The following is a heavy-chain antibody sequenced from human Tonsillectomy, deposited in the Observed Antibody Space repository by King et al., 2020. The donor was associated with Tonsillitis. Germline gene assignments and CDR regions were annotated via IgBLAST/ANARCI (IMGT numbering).Heavy chain of an antibody. CDR3: ARGRKVVLVPPDADWFAP. CDR2: INPNTGGT. Sequence: QLVQSGADVKKPGASVTVSCKASGYSFTDYYIHWVRQAPGQYLEWMGRINPNTGGTNYAQKFQGRIALTRDTSISTAYMELSRLRYDDTGVYFCARGRKVVLVPPDADWFAPWGQGPLVTVSS. D-gene: IGHD2-2*01. V-gene: IGHV1-2*05. CDR1: GYSFTDYY. J-gene: IGHJ5*02.